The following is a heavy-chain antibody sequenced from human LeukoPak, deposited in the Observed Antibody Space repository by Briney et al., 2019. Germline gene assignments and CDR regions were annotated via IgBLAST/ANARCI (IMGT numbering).Heavy chain of an antibody. V-gene: IGHV4-59*01. Sequence: WETLSLTCTVSGGSISSYYWSWIRQPPGKGLEWIGYIYYSGGTNYNPSLKSRVTISVDTSKNQFSLKLSSVTAADTAVYYCARSVEGYCSGGSCYSYYYYMDVWGKGTTVTVSS. J-gene: IGHJ6*03. D-gene: IGHD2-15*01. CDR3: ARSVEGYCSGGSCYSYYYYMDV. CDR2: IYYSGGT. CDR1: GGSISSYY.